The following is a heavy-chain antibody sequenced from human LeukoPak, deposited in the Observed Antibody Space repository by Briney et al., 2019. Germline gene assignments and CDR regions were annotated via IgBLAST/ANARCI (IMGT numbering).Heavy chain of an antibody. D-gene: IGHD6-13*01. CDR3: AKDRIAAAGGGPFDH. CDR1: GFTFSSYG. CDR2: ISYDGSNK. Sequence: GGSLRLSCAASGFTFSSYGMHWVRQAPGKGLEWVAVISYDGSNKYYADSVKGRFTISRDNSKNTLYLQMNSLRAEDTAVYYCAKDRIAAAGGGPFDHWGQGTLVTVSS. J-gene: IGHJ4*02. V-gene: IGHV3-30*18.